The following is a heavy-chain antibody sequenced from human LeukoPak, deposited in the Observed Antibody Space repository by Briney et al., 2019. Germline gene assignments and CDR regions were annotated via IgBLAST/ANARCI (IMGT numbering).Heavy chain of an antibody. CDR2: IYYSGST. V-gene: IGHV4-59*01. CDR1: GRSISSYY. Sequence: KPSETLSLTCTVSGRSISSYYWSWIRQPPGKRLEWIGHIYYSGSTNYNPSLKSRVTISVDTSKNQFSLKPSSVTAADTAVYYCASRSSIWSGYQDTLYYFDSWGQGTLVTVSS. D-gene: IGHD3-3*01. CDR3: ASRSSIWSGYQDTLYYFDS. J-gene: IGHJ4*02.